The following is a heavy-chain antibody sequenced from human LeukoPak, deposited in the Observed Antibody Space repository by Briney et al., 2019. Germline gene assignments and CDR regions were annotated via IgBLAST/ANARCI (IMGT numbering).Heavy chain of an antibody. Sequence: GESLKISCTASGYSFSKYWIGWVRQTPGKGLEWMGFIYSDESLIRYSPSFEGQVTISADNSINTAYLQWNSLKASDTAMYYCGRYGLSGNGYTSYFYYGMDFWGQGTAVTVTS. CDR1: GYSFSKYW. CDR3: GRYGLSGNGYTSYFYYGMDF. CDR2: IYSDESLI. J-gene: IGHJ6*02. V-gene: IGHV5-51*01. D-gene: IGHD5-24*01.